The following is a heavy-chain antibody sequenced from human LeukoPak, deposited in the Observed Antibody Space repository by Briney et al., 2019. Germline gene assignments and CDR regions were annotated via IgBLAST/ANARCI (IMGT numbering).Heavy chain of an antibody. CDR3: ARDSLYDFWSGYYYYMDV. Sequence: GGSLRLSCAASGFTFSSYAMSWVRQAPGKGLEWVSYISSSGSTIYYADSVKGRFTISRDNAKNSLYLQMNSLRAEDTAVYYCARDSLYDFWSGYYYYMDVWGKGTTVTVSS. V-gene: IGHV3-48*03. J-gene: IGHJ6*03. CDR2: ISSSGSTI. D-gene: IGHD3-3*01. CDR1: GFTFSSYA.